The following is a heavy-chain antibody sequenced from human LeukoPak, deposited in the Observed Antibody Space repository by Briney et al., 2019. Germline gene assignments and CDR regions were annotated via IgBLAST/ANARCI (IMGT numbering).Heavy chain of an antibody. Sequence: GESLKTSCKGSGYSFGDSWIGWVRQMPGKGLEWMGIIYPGDSDTRYSPSFQGQVTISADKSISTTYLQWSSLKATDTAMYYCARQYGRPFDYWGQGTLVTVSS. D-gene: IGHD3-10*01. CDR1: GYSFGDSW. CDR2: IYPGDSDT. V-gene: IGHV5-51*01. J-gene: IGHJ4*02. CDR3: ARQYGRPFDY.